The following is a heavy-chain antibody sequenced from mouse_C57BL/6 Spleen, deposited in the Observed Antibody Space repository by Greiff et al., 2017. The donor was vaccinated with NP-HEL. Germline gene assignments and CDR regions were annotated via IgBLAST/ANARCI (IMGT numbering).Heavy chain of an antibody. Sequence: QVQLKESGAELVRPGASVTLSCKASGYTFTDYEMHWVKQTPVHGLEWIGAIDPETGGTAYNQKFKGKAILTADKSSSTAYMELRSLTSEDSAVYYCFGVDYWGQGTSVTVSS. V-gene: IGHV1-15*01. CDR2: IDPETGGT. CDR1: GYTFTDYE. J-gene: IGHJ4*01. CDR3: FGVDY. D-gene: IGHD3-1*01.